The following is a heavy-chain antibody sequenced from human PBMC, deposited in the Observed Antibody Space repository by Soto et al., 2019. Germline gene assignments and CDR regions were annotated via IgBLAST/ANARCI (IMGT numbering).Heavy chain of an antibody. CDR1: GNRFTSYW. J-gene: IGHJ6*02. V-gene: IGHV5-51*01. D-gene: IGHD2-15*01. CDR3: ARSSGGYKYYYYYGMDV. Sequence: XGSLKTSWQCSGNRFTSYWIGLVLQVPGKGLEWMGIIYPGDSDTRYSPSFQGQVTISADKSISTAYLQWSSLKASDTAMYYCARSSGGYKYYYYYGMDVWGQGTTVTVSS. CDR2: IYPGDSDT.